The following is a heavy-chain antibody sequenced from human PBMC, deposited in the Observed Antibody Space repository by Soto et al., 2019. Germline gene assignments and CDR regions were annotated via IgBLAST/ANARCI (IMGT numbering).Heavy chain of an antibody. V-gene: IGHV6-1*01. J-gene: IGHJ5*02. D-gene: IGHD6-19*01. CDR2: TYFRSKWQY. CDR3: AWSEQWLPT. CDR1: GDSVPSNSAA. Sequence: SQTLSLTCAISGDSVPSNSAAWNWIRQSPSRGLEWLGRTYFRSKWQYGYAVSVRSRITIKADTSNNQFSLQLNSVTPEDTAVYYCAWSEQWLPTWGQGTLVTVSS.